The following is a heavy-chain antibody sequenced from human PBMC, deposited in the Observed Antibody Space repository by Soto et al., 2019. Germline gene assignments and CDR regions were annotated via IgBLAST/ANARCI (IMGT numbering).Heavy chain of an antibody. CDR3: AGTTSLQWYYMDV. CDR2: TYYRSRWYN. J-gene: IGHJ6*03. Sequence: SQTLSLTCAIAGDSVSSNSAAWNWIRQPPSRGLEWLGRTYYRSRWYNDYAVSVKSRITVNPDTSKNQFSLHLNSVTPEDTAVDYCAGTTSLQWYYMDVWDKGTTVTVSS. V-gene: IGHV6-1*01. CDR1: GDSVSSNSAA. D-gene: IGHD1-7*01.